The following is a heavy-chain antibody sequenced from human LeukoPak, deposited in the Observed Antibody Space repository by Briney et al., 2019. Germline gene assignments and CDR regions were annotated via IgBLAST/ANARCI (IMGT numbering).Heavy chain of an antibody. D-gene: IGHD2-2*01. CDR3: ARGYCSSATCRHFDY. CDR1: GYSFTNYG. J-gene: IGHJ4*02. CDR2: ISGYNYNT. Sequence: ASVKVSCKASGYSFTNYGISWVRQAPGQGLEWMGWISGYNYNTHYAQKFQDRVTMTTDTSTNTAHMELKSLRFDDTAVYYCARGYCSSATCRHFDYWGQGALVTVSS. V-gene: IGHV1-18*01.